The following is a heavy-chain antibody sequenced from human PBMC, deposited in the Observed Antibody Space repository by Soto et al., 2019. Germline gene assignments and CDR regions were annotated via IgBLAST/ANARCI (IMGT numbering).Heavy chain of an antibody. CDR2: INHSGST. J-gene: IGHJ6*03. CDR1: WGYFVDFY. D-gene: IGHD2-2*01. CDR3: ARAKDCSSTSCPLRLGYYYYMDV. V-gene: IGHV4-34*01. Sequence: LCLTCAVVWGYFVDFYCRWIRKNPGKGLEWIGEINHSGSTNYNPSHKSRVTISVDTSKNQFSLKLSSVTAADTAVYYCARAKDCSSTSCPLRLGYYYYMDVWGKGTTVTVSS.